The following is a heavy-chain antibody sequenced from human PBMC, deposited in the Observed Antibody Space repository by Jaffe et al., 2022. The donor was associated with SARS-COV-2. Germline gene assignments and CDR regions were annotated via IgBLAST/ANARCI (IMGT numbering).Heavy chain of an antibody. CDR1: GGSISSYY. CDR2: IYYSGST. CDR3: AGGVGATSFDY. Sequence: QVQLQESGPGLVKPSETLSLTCTVSGGSISSYYWSWIRQPPGKGLEWIGYIYYSGSTNYNPSLKSRVTISVDTSKNQFSLKLSSVTAADTAVYYCAGGVGATSFDYWGQGTLVTVSS. D-gene: IGHD1-26*01. J-gene: IGHJ4*02. V-gene: IGHV4-59*01.